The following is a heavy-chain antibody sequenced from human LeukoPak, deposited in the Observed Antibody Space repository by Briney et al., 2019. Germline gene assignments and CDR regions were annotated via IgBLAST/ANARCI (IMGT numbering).Heavy chain of an antibody. CDR1: GGSISSYY. D-gene: IGHD6-13*01. V-gene: IGHV4-59*12. CDR2: IYYSGST. CDR3: ARGIAAAGIRRGWFDP. Sequence: PSETLSLTCTVSGGSISSYYWSWIRQPPGKGLEWIGYIYYSGSTYYNPSLKSRVTISVDRSKNQFSLKLSSVTAADTAVYYCARGIAAAGIRRGWFDPWGQGTLVTVSS. J-gene: IGHJ5*02.